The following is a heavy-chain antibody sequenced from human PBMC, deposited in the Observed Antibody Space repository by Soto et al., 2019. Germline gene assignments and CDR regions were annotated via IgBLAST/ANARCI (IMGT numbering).Heavy chain of an antibody. CDR1: GFTFNSYG. CDR3: VRDDVGVGIDY. J-gene: IGHJ4*02. D-gene: IGHD2-8*01. CDR2: ISYDGSNK. Sequence: AGSLRLSCAASGFTFNSYGMHWVRQAPGKGLEWVALISYDGSNKYYADSVKGRFTISRDNSKNTLYLQMNSLRAEDTAVSYCVRDDVGVGIDYWGLGTLVTVSS. V-gene: IGHV3-30*03.